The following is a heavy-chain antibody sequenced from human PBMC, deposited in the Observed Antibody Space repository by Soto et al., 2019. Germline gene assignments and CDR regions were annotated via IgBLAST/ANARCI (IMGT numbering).Heavy chain of an antibody. CDR1: GFSFDKYA. Sequence: DVQLLESGGGLVQPGGSLKLSCVASGFSFDKYAMIWVRQAPGKGQEWVSGITGSGRSIQYTASVKGRFTISRDNSKNTVYLQMDYLRAEDPAMYYGAKDDVSGDGMWLVSDWGQGTPVTVS. J-gene: IGHJ4*02. CDR2: ITGSGRSI. V-gene: IGHV3-23*01. CDR3: AKDDVSGDGMWLVSD. D-gene: IGHD2-21*02.